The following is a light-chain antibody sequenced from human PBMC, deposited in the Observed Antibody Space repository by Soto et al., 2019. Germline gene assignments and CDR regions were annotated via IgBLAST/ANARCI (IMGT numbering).Light chain of an antibody. CDR2: DVI. CDR1: MSAVGAYNL. V-gene: IGLV2-11*01. CDR3: CSYAGNFIWV. Sequence: HSVMTQDRSVSGSTGQSIILSCDGSMSAVGAYNLVSWYQQHPGEAPKLMIYDVIKRPSGVPYRFSGSKSGNTASLTISGLQADDEADYYCCSYAGNFIWVFGGGTK. J-gene: IGLJ3*02.